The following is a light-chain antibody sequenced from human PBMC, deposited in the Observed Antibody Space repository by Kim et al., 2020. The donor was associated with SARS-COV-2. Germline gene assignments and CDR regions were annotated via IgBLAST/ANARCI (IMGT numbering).Light chain of an antibody. CDR1: HGTVNH. J-gene: IGKJ4*01. CDR3: LQHHLFPLT. Sequence: ASVGDRVSIPCRACHGTVNHLGWSLQKTGDAPKRLLFDASSFEIGVPSRFSCCSSATEFPLPIRSLQPEDFATYYCLQHHLFPLTFGGGTRVDI. V-gene: IGKV1-17*01. CDR2: DAS.